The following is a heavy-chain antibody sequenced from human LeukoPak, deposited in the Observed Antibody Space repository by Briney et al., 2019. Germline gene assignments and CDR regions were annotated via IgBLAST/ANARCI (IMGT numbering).Heavy chain of an antibody. Sequence: SETLSLTCTVSGGSISSYYWSWIRQPPGKGLEWIGYIYYSGSTNYNPSLKSRVTITVDTSKNQFSLKLSSVTAADTAVYYCARLGAVAGSYYFDYWGQGTLVTVSS. J-gene: IGHJ4*02. CDR3: ARLGAVAGSYYFDY. CDR2: IYYSGST. CDR1: GGSISSYY. D-gene: IGHD6-19*01. V-gene: IGHV4-59*01.